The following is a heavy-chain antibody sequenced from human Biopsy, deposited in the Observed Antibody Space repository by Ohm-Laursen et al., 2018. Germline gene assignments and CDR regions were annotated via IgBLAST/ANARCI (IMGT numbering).Heavy chain of an antibody. CDR2: MIPSSGKT. J-gene: IGHJ5*02. CDR1: GGTFTNHA. CDR3: ARGYSRRVSIFEASIYWFDT. Sequence: SVKVSCNASGGTFTNHAVGWVRQAPGQGLEWVGWMIPSSGKTGYAQRFQGRVTLTMNTSISTAYMELSGLRSGDTAVYFCARGYSRRVSIFEASIYWFDTWGQGTLVTVSS. D-gene: IGHD6-6*01. V-gene: IGHV1-8*02.